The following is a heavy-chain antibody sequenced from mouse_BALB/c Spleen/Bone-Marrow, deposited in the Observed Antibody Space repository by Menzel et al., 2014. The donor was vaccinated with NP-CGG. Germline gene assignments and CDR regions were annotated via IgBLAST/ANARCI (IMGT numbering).Heavy chain of an antibody. CDR2: ISSGSSTV. V-gene: IGHV5-17*02. D-gene: IGHD1-1*01. CDR1: GFTFSSFG. J-gene: IGHJ2*01. Sequence: EVHLVESGRGLVQPGGSRKLSCAASGFTFSSFGMHWVRQAPEKGLERVAYISSGSSTVYYADKVMGRFTISRDNPKNTLFLQMTSLRSEDTAMYYCARSGSSSGYFDYWGQGTTLTVSS. CDR3: ARSGSSSGYFDY.